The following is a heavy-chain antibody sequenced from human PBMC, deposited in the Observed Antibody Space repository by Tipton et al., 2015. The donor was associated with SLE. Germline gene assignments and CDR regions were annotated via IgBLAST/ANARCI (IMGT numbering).Heavy chain of an antibody. CDR3: AKEGIAAPSWFDP. Sequence: SLRLSCAASGFTFSDYYMSWIRQAPGKGLEWVSYISSSGSTIYYADSVKGRFTISRDNAKNSLYLQMNSLRAEDTAVYYCAKEGIAAPSWFDPWGQGTLVTVSS. J-gene: IGHJ5*02. CDR1: GFTFSDYY. V-gene: IGHV3-11*01. D-gene: IGHD6-13*01. CDR2: ISSSGSTI.